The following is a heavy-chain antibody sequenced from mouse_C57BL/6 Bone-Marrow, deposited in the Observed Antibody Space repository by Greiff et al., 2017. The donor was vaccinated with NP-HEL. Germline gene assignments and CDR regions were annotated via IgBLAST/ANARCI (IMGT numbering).Heavy chain of an antibody. CDR3: ARSNCSTYFDY. CDR2: ISSGGSYT. J-gene: IGHJ2*01. Sequence: EVQLQQSGGDLVKPGGSLKLSCAASGFTFSSYGMSWVRQTPDKRLEWVATISSGGSYTYYPDSVKGRFTISRDNAKNTLYLQRSSLKSEDTAMYYCARSNCSTYFDYWGQGTTLTVSS. D-gene: IGHD4-1*01. V-gene: IGHV5-6*01. CDR1: GFTFSSYG.